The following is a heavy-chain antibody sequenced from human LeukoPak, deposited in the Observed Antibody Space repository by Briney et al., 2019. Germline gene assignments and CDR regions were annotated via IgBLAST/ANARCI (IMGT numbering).Heavy chain of an antibody. Sequence: GSLRLSCAASGFTFSTYNMNWVRQAPGKGLEWVSSITSSSSYIYYADSVKGRFTISRDNAKNSLYLQMNSLRAEDTAVYYCARDHNYDFWSGHILDYWGQGTLVTVSS. CDR3: ARDHNYDFWSGHILDY. J-gene: IGHJ4*02. V-gene: IGHV3-21*01. D-gene: IGHD3-3*01. CDR2: ITSSSSYI. CDR1: GFTFSTYN.